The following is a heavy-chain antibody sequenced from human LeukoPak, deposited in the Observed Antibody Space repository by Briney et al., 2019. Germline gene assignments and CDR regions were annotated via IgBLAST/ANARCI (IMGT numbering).Heavy chain of an antibody. CDR2: ISYDGSNK. J-gene: IGHJ5*02. Sequence: GGSLRLSCAASGFTFSSYAMHWVRQAPGKGLEWVAVISYDGSNKYYADSVKGRFTISRDNSKTTLYLQMNSLRAEDTAVYYCARDRGYGDYDFEEYNWFDPGGQGTLVTVSS. CDR3: ARDRGYGDYDFEEYNWFDP. D-gene: IGHD4-17*01. CDR1: GFTFSSYA. V-gene: IGHV3-30-3*01.